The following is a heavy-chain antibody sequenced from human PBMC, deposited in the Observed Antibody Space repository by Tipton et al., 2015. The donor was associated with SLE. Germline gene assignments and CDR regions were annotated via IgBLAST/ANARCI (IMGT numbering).Heavy chain of an antibody. J-gene: IGHJ4*02. V-gene: IGHV3-48*01. CDR1: GFTFSSYS. CDR2: ISSSSSTI. D-gene: IGHD3-3*01. Sequence: SLRLSCAASGFTFSSYSMNWVRQAPGKGLEWVSYISSSSSTIYYADSVKGRFTISRDNAKNSLYLQMNSLRAEDTAVYYCAKDRAPYDFWSGYPQSYWGQGTLVTVSS. CDR3: AKDRAPYDFWSGYPQSY.